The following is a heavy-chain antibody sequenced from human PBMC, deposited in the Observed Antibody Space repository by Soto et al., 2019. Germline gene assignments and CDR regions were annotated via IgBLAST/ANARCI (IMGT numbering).Heavy chain of an antibody. J-gene: IGHJ4*02. CDR3: AKRLERDILTGPDDY. D-gene: IGHD3-9*01. CDR2: ISGSGGST. Sequence: GGSLRLSCAASGFTFSSYAMSWVRQAPGKGLEWVSAISGSGGSTYYADSVKGRFTISRDNSKNTLYLQMNSLRAEDTAVYYCAKRLERDILTGPDDYWGQGTLVTVSS. CDR1: GFTFSSYA. V-gene: IGHV3-23*01.